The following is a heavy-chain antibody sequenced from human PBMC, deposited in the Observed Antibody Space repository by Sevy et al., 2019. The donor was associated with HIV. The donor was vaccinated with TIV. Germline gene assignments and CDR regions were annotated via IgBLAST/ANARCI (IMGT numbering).Heavy chain of an antibody. CDR1: GDSVSRNSAG. D-gene: IGHD6-19*01. J-gene: IGHJ4*02. Sequence: KQSQTLSLTCAIYGDSVSRNSAGWNWIRQSPSRGLELLGKTYYRSKWYNHYAVSVKSRITINPDTSKNQFSLQLNSGTPEETAVYYCAREAGRGGCYLSGYFDYWGRGTLVTVSS. V-gene: IGHV6-1*01. CDR2: TYYRSKWYN. CDR3: AREAGRGGCYLSGYFDY.